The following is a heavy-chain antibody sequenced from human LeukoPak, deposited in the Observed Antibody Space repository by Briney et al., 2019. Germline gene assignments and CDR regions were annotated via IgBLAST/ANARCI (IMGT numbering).Heavy chain of an antibody. Sequence: GRSLRLSRAASGFTFSTYGMHWVRQAPGKGLEWVAVIWYDGSNKYYADSVKGRFTISRDNSKNTLSLQMNSLRAEDTAVYYCARAVGPFDIWGQGTMVTVSS. J-gene: IGHJ3*02. CDR3: ARAVGPFDI. CDR2: IWYDGSNK. V-gene: IGHV3-33*01. CDR1: GFTFSTYG.